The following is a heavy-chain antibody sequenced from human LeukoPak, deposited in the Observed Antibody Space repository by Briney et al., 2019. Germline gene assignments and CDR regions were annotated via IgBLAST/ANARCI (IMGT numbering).Heavy chain of an antibody. CDR1: GFTFSIYG. J-gene: IGHJ4*02. Sequence: GGSLRLSCAASGFTFSIYGMHWVRQAPGKGLEWVAFIRNDGTIKYYADSVKGRFTISRDNSKSTLYLQMNSLRAEDTAVYYCAKTGSSSWGYFDYWGQGTLVTVSS. CDR3: AKTGSSSWGYFDY. V-gene: IGHV3-30*02. D-gene: IGHD6-13*01. CDR2: IRNDGTIK.